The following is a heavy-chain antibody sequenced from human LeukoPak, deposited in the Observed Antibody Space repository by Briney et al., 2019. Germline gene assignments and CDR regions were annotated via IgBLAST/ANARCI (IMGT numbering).Heavy chain of an antibody. V-gene: IGHV4-34*01. CDR2: IYYSGST. CDR3: ARIALGYCSSTSCSRGYYYMDV. D-gene: IGHD2-2*01. Sequence: SETLSLTCAVYGGSFSGYYWSWIRQPPGKGLEWIGSIYYSGSTYYNPSLKSRVTISVDTSKNQFSLKLSSVTAADTAVYYCARIALGYCSSTSCSRGYYYMDVWGKGTTVTVSS. CDR1: GGSFSGYY. J-gene: IGHJ6*03.